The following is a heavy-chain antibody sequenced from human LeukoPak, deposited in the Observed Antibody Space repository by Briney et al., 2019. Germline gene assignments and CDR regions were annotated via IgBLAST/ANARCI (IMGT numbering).Heavy chain of an antibody. CDR2: IYYSGST. V-gene: IGHV4-61*05. J-gene: IGHJ4*02. D-gene: IGHD6-19*01. CDR3: ARGEPAFSSGHYTYYFDY. Sequence: MSSETLSLTCTVSGGSISNSNYYWGWIRQPPGKGLEWIGYIYYSGSTNYNPSLKSRVTISVDTSKNQFSPKLSSVTAADTAVFYCARGEPAFSSGHYTYYFDYWGQGTLVTVSS. CDR1: GGSISNSNYY.